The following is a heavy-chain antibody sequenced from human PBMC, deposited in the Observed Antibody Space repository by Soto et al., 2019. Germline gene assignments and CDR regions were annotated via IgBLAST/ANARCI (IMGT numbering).Heavy chain of an antibody. Sequence: PSETLCLTSTVSGGSISSYYWRWIRQPPGKGLEWIGYIYYSGSTNYNPSLKSRVTISVDTSKNQFSLKLSSVTAADTAVYYCARHRFYDFSNWFDPWGQGTLVTVSS. CDR2: IYYSGST. CDR1: GGSISSYY. V-gene: IGHV4-59*08. J-gene: IGHJ5*02. CDR3: ARHRFYDFSNWFDP. D-gene: IGHD3-3*01.